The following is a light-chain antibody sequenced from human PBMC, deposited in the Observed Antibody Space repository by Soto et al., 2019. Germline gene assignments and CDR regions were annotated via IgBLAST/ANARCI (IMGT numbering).Light chain of an antibody. V-gene: IGLV2-14*01. J-gene: IGLJ1*01. Sequence: QAVVTQPASVSGSPGQSITISCTGTSSDVGGYNHVSWYQHHPGKAPKRIIYEVTKRPSGVSNRFSGSKSGDTASLTISGLKAEDEADYYCSSHTASTTRIFGTGTKLTVL. CDR3: SSHTASTTRI. CDR2: EVT. CDR1: SSDVGGYNH.